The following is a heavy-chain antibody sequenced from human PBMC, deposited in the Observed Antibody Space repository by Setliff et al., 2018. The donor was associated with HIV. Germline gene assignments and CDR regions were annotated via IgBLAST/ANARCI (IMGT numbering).Heavy chain of an antibody. CDR1: GFTFSNYW. CDR2: VSYDAERK. CDR3: ARDSAAWVTELGILGY. J-gene: IGHJ4*02. Sequence: GGSLRLSCAASGFTFSNYWMTWVRQAPGKGLQWVAVVSYDAERKYYADSVKGRFTISRDNPRNTVYLQVTGLRLDDTAVYYCARDSAAWVTELGILGYWGQGTLVTVSS. D-gene: IGHD3-3*01. V-gene: IGHV3-30*03.